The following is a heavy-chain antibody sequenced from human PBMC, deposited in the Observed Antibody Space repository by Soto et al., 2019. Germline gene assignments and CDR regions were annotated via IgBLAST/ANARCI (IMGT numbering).Heavy chain of an antibody. V-gene: IGHV1-69*06. CDR1: GGTFSSYA. D-gene: IGHD3-22*01. CDR3: ARGGGYYDSSGRYAFDI. Sequence: GASVKVSCKASGGTFSSYAISWVRQAPGQGLEWMGGIIPIFGTANYAQKFQGRVTITADKSTSTAYMELSSLRSEDTAVYYCARGGGYYDSSGRYAFDIWGQGTMVTVSS. CDR2: IIPIFGTA. J-gene: IGHJ3*02.